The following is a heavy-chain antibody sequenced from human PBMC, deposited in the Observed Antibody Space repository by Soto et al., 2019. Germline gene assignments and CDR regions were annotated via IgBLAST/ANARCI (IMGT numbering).Heavy chain of an antibody. CDR3: ARGRDGGAAN. Sequence: QVQLQQWGAGLLKPSETLFLTCAVYGGSFSGYYWSWIRQPPGKGLEWIGEINPSGSTNYTPSLKSRVTMSGDTPKNQFSLKLTSVTAADTAVYYCARGRDGGAANWGQGTLVTVSS. J-gene: IGHJ4*02. CDR2: INPSGST. CDR1: GGSFSGYY. V-gene: IGHV4-34*01. D-gene: IGHD4-17*01.